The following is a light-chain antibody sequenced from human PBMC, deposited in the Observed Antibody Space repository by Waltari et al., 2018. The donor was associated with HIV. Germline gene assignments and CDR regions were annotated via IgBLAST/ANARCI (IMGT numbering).Light chain of an antibody. V-gene: IGLV3-27*01. CDR2: KDR. Sequence: SYELTQPSSVSVSPGQTARITCSGDLLAKKYVRWFQQKPGQAPVLVMYKDRERPSGIPARVAGSSSGTTLSLTIGGAQVDDEADYYCYSAADNIGLFGGGTKLTVL. CDR3: YSAADNIGL. CDR1: LLAKKY. J-gene: IGLJ3*02.